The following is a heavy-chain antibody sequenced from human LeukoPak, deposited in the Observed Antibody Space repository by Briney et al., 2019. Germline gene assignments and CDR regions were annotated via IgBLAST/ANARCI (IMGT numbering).Heavy chain of an antibody. D-gene: IGHD3-22*01. CDR1: GGSISSGSYY. V-gene: IGHV4-61*02. CDR3: ASGRAYSYDSSGYSN. CDR2: IYTSGST. Sequence: SETLSLTCTVSGGSISSGSYYWSWIRQPAGKGLEWIGRIYTSGSTNYNPSLKSRVTISVDTSKNQFSLRLSSVTASDTAVYYCASGRAYSYDSSGYSNWGQGTMVTVSS. J-gene: IGHJ3*01.